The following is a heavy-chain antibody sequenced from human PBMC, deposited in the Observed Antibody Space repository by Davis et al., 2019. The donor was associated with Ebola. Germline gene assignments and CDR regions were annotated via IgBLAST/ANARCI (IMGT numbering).Heavy chain of an antibody. CDR2: MNPNSGNT. D-gene: IGHD2-2*02. CDR3: ARDWCSSTSCYTDAFDI. J-gene: IGHJ3*02. V-gene: IGHV1-8*01. CDR1: GYTFTSYD. Sequence: AASVKVSCKASGYTFTSYDINWVRQATGQGLEWMGWMNPNSGNTGYAQKFQGRVTMTRNTSISTAYMELSSLRSEDTAVYYCARDWCSSTSCYTDAFDIWGQGTMVTVSS.